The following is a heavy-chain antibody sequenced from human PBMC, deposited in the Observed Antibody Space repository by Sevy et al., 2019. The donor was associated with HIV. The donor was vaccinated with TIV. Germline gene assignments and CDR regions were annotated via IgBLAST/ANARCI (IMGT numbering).Heavy chain of an antibody. CDR3: ARDQHAYNYGPGGY. CDR1: GFTFRSYS. CDR2: ISYDGNKK. V-gene: IGHV3-30-3*01. J-gene: IGHJ4*02. Sequence: GGSLRLSCAGSGFTFRSYSIHWVRQAPGRGLEWVAVISYDGNKKYYADSVKGRFTISRDDSTNTLFLQMSSLTTEDTACYYCARDQHAYNYGPGGYWGQGALVTVSS. D-gene: IGHD5-18*01.